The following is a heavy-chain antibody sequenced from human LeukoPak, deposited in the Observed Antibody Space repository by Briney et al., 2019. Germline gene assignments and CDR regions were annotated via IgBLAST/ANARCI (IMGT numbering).Heavy chain of an antibody. J-gene: IGHJ4*02. CDR1: GFTFSDYY. V-gene: IGHV3-11*01. Sequence: PGGSLRLSCAASGFTFSDYYMSWIRQAPGKGLEWVSYISSSGSTIYYADSVKGRFTISRDNAKNSLYLQINSLRAEDTAVYYCARLYYYDSSGFDYWGQGTLVTVSS. D-gene: IGHD3-22*01. CDR2: ISSSGSTI. CDR3: ARLYYYDSSGFDY.